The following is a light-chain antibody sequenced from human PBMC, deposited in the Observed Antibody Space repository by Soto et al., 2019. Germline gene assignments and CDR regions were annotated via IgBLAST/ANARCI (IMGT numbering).Light chain of an antibody. J-gene: IGLJ1*01. CDR3: CSYAGGSSLI. V-gene: IGLV2-11*01. CDR1: SSDVGGYNY. Sequence: QSALTQPRSVSGSPGQSVTISCTGTSSDVGGYNYVTWYQQYTVKAPKLMIYDVTKRPSGVPDRFSGSKSGNTASLTISGLQAEDEADYYCCSYAGGSSLIFGGGTKVTVL. CDR2: DVT.